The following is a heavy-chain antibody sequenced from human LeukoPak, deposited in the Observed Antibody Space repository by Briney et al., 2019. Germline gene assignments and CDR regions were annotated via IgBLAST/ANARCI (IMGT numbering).Heavy chain of an antibody. CDR3: AIAEGYYGSGSYSFHRFDP. D-gene: IGHD3-10*01. CDR1: GYTLTELS. CDR2: FDPEGGET. V-gene: IGHV1-24*01. J-gene: IGHJ5*02. Sequence: ASVKVSCKVSGYTLTELSMHWVRQAPGKGLEWMGGFDPEGGETIYAQKFQGRVTMTEDTSTDTAYMELSSLRSEDTAVYYCAIAEGYYGSGSYSFHRFDPWGQGTLVTVSS.